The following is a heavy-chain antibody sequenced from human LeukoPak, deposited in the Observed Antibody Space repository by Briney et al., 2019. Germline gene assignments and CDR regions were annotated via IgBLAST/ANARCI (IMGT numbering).Heavy chain of an antibody. CDR1: GYTFTSYG. CDR3: ARGGTVLLWFGELFSSDSNNWFDP. D-gene: IGHD3-10*01. CDR2: ISAYNGNT. J-gene: IGHJ5*02. Sequence: ASVKVSCKASGYTFTSYGISWVRQAPGQGLEWMGWISAYNGNTNYAQKLQGRVTMTTDTSTSTAYMELRSLRSDDTAVYYCARGGTVLLWFGELFSSDSNNWFDPWGQGTLVTVSS. V-gene: IGHV1-18*01.